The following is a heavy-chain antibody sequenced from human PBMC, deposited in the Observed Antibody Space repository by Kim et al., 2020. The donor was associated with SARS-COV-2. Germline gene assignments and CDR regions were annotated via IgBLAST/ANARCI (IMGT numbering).Heavy chain of an antibody. CDR2: DGGTT. J-gene: IGHJ5*02. V-gene: IGHV3-15*01. CDR3: TTWSGSS. D-gene: IGHD3-10*01. Sequence: DGGTTDYAAPVKDRFTISSDDSKNTLYLQMNSLKPEDTAIFYCTTWSGSSWGQGTLVTVSS.